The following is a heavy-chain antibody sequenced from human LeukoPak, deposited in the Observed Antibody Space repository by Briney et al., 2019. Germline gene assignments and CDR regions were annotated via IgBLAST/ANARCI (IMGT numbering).Heavy chain of an antibody. CDR1: GYTFTSYG. V-gene: IGHV1-18*01. J-gene: IGHJ4*02. CDR2: ISAYNGNT. Sequence: ASVKVSCKASGYTFTSYGISWVRQAPGQGLEWMGWISAYNGNTNYAQKLQGRVTMTTDTSTSTAYMELRSLRSDDTAVYYCARDPLGYCGGGSCYYIFDYWGQGTLVTVSS. CDR3: ARDPLGYCGGGSCYYIFDY. D-gene: IGHD2-15*01.